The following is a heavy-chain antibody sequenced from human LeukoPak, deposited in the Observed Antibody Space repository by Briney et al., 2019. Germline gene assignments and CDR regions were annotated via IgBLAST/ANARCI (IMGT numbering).Heavy chain of an antibody. J-gene: IGHJ4*02. CDR3: AREDLEAETTVDY. D-gene: IGHD1-1*01. Sequence: SETLSLTCAVYGGSFSGYYWTWIRQPPGKGLEWIGEINHGGSTTYNPSLKSRVTISVDTSKNQFSLKLTSVTAADTAVYYCAREDLEAETTVDYWGQGTLVTVSS. CDR2: INHGGST. V-gene: IGHV4-34*01. CDR1: GGSFSGYY.